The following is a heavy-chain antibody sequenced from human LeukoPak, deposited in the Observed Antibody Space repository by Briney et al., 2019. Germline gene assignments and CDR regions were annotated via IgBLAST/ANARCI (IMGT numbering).Heavy chain of an antibody. CDR2: ISACNGNT. CDR1: GYTLTTYG. CDR3: ARDLDILTAYYSGY. V-gene: IGHV1-18*04. D-gene: IGHD3-9*01. Sequence: ASVKVSCKASGYTLTTYGITWVRQAPGQGLAWMGWISACNGNTHYAENLQGRLTMTTDTSTSTAYMELRSLTSDDTAVYYCARDLDILTAYYSGYWGQGTLVTVS. J-gene: IGHJ4*02.